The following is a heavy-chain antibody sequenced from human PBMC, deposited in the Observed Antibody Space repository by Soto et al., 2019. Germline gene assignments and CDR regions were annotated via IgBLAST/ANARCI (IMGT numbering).Heavy chain of an antibody. J-gene: IGHJ4*02. CDR3: ARGTTTVQREDRLDS. CDR1: GFTFSDYS. V-gene: IGHV3-21*01. Sequence: EVQVVESGGGLVKPGGSLRLSCAASGFTFSDYSMNWVRQGPGKGLEWVSSISTVSTHIYYADSLKGRFTISRDNVKNSRSLQMNSQRGEDEGVYYCARGTTTVQREDRLDSWGQGTLGTVSS. CDR2: ISTVSTHI. D-gene: IGHD1-26*01.